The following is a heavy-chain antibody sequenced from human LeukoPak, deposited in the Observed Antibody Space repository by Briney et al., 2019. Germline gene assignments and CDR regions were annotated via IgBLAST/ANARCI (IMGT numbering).Heavy chain of an antibody. D-gene: IGHD6-13*01. Sequence: PGGSLRLSCAASGFTFSSYGMRWVRQAPGKGLEWVSSISTSSSYIYYADSVKGRFTISRDNAKNSLYVQMNSLRAEDTAVYYCARAPGYRSFLDYWGQGTLVTVSS. CDR3: ARAPGYRSFLDY. J-gene: IGHJ4*02. CDR2: ISTSSSYI. V-gene: IGHV3-21*01. CDR1: GFTFSSYG.